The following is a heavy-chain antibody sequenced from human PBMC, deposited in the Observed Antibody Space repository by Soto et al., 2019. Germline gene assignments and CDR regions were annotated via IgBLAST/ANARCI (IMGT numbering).Heavy chain of an antibody. D-gene: IGHD2-2*01. CDR3: ARDPPLGYCISTSCSPFDY. CDR2: IYYSGST. V-gene: IGHV4-59*01. Sequence: PSETLSLTCTVSGGSISSSYLSWIRQPPGKGLEWIGYIYYSGSTNYNPSLKSRVTMTRDTSTSTVYMELSSLRSEDTAVYYCARDPPLGYCISTSCSPFDYWGQGTLVTVSS. CDR1: GGSISSSY. J-gene: IGHJ4*02.